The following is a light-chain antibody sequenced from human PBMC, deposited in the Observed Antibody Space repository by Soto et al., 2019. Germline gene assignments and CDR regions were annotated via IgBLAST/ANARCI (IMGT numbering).Light chain of an antibody. CDR2: GNS. CDR3: QSYASSLSGSV. CDR1: SSNIGAGYD. J-gene: IGLJ3*02. Sequence: QSVLTQPPAVSGAPGQRVTISCTGSSSNIGAGYDVHWYQQLPGTAPKLLIYGNSNRPSGDPDRFSGYKSGTSASLAITVLQAGDEADYYCQSYASSLSGSVFGGGTKLTVL. V-gene: IGLV1-40*01.